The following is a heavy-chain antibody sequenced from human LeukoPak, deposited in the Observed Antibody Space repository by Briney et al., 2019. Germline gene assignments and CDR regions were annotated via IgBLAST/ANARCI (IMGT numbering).Heavy chain of an antibody. Sequence: SETLSLTCTVSGGSISSSSYYWGWIRQPPGKGLEWIGSIYYSGSTYYNPSLKSRVTISVDTSKNQFSLKLSSVTAADTAVYYCARGQLRYFDWLPTTYFDYWGQGTLVTVSS. J-gene: IGHJ4*02. CDR2: IYYSGST. CDR3: ARGQLRYFDWLPTTYFDY. V-gene: IGHV4-39*07. D-gene: IGHD3-9*01. CDR1: GGSISSSSYY.